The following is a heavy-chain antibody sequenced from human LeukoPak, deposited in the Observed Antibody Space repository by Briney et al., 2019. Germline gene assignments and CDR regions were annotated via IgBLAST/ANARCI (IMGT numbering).Heavy chain of an antibody. D-gene: IGHD3-10*01. J-gene: IGHJ5*02. CDR2: IFYSGST. Sequence: SETLSLTCTVSGDSISGNKWTWIRQPPGKELEWIGCIFYSGSTSYNPSLKSRVTISLDTSNNQISLRLSSVTAADTAMYYCVKFGSGRYTDYLDPWGQGTLVTVSS. V-gene: IGHV4-59*01. CDR1: GDSISGNK. CDR3: VKFGSGRYTDYLDP.